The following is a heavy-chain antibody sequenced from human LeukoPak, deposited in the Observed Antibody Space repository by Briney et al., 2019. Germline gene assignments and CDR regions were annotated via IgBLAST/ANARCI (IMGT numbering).Heavy chain of an antibody. V-gene: IGHV3-30*18. Sequence: GGSLRLSCAASGFTFSSYGMHWVRQAPGKGLEWVAVISYDGSNKYYADSVKGRFTISRDNSKNTLYLQMNSLRAEDTAVYYCAKTPYYYGSGTMNYWGQGTLVTVSS. D-gene: IGHD3-10*01. CDR3: AKTPYYYGSGTMNY. CDR1: GFTFSSYG. J-gene: IGHJ4*02. CDR2: ISYDGSNK.